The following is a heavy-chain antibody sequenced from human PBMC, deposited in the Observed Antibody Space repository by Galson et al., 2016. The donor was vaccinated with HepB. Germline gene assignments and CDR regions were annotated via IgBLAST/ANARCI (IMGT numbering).Heavy chain of an antibody. CDR1: GIRVSNYA. Sequence: SLRLSCAASGIRVSNYAMSWVRQAPGKGLEGVSVISGTGGSTYYADSVKGRFTISRDDSKDTLYLQMNSLRPDDTAVHFCANVFWSDSSEGPLRHWGQGTLVSVSS. CDR2: ISGTGGST. D-gene: IGHD3-3*01. CDR3: ANVFWSDSSEGPLRH. V-gene: IGHV3-23*01. J-gene: IGHJ1*01.